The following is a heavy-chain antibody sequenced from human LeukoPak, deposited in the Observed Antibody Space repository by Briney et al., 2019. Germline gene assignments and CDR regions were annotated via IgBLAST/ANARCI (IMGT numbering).Heavy chain of an antibody. CDR2: INPNSGGT. V-gene: IGHV1-2*02. J-gene: IGHJ4*02. D-gene: IGHD6-6*01. CDR1: GYTFTGYY. CDR3: ARDQHSSSYGANFDY. Sequence: ASVKVSCKASGYTFTGYYMHWVRQAPGQGLEWMGWINPNSGGTNYAQRFQGRVTMTRDTSISTAYMELSRLRSDDTAVYYCARDQHSSSYGANFDYWGQGTLVTVSS.